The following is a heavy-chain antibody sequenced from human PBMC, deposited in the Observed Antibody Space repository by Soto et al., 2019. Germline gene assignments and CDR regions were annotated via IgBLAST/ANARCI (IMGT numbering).Heavy chain of an antibody. CDR3: VGGSINLHDYFKT. Sequence: SXKVSYKAPGSTXITFAWHLVRQAPGQGLESMGEIIPLFGKANYAQKFQGRVTFSADRSTTTVFMEVKRLKSDDTAVYYCVGGSINLHDYFKTWGQGTVLTVSA. D-gene: IGHD3-16*01. J-gene: IGHJ1*01. CDR1: GSTXITFA. V-gene: IGHV1-69*06. CDR2: IIPLFGKA.